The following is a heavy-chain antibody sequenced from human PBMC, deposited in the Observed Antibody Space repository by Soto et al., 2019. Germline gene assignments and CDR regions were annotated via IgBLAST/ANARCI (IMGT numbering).Heavy chain of an antibody. V-gene: IGHV1-2*04. D-gene: IGHD6-13*01. CDR3: AREAKAAAGMYYYYYYGMDV. J-gene: IGHJ6*02. CDR1: GYTFTGYY. Sequence: QVQLVQSGAEVKKPGASVKVSCKASGYTFTGYYMHWVRQAPGQGLEWMGWINPNSGGTNYAQKFXXWVNMTRDTSXXTXYXXLSRLRSDDTAVYYCAREAKAAAGMYYYYYYGMDVWGQGTTVTVSS. CDR2: INPNSGGT.